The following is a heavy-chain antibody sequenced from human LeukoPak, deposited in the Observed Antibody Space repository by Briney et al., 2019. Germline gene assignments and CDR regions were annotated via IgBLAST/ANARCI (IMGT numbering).Heavy chain of an antibody. Sequence: GGSLRLSCAASGFSFSSYGMHWVRQAPGKGLEWVAVISYDGSNKYYADSVKGRFTISRDKSKNTLYLQMNSLRAEDTAVYYCAKASRYLGSGSYYRDAFDIWGQGTMVTVSS. J-gene: IGHJ3*02. CDR2: ISYDGSNK. CDR1: GFSFSSYG. CDR3: AKASRYLGSGSYYRDAFDI. V-gene: IGHV3-30*18. D-gene: IGHD3-10*02.